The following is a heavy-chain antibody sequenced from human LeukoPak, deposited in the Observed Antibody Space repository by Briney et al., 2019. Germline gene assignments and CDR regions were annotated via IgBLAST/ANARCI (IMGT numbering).Heavy chain of an antibody. CDR1: GGSISSYY. Sequence: PSQTLSLTCTVSGGSISSYYWSWIRQPAGKGLESIGHISTSGSTNYNPSLKSRVTMSVDTSKNQFSLKLSSVTAADTAVYYCARVRIAVAGYDYWGQGTLVTVSS. V-gene: IGHV4-4*07. J-gene: IGHJ4*02. CDR3: ARVRIAVAGYDY. CDR2: ISTSGST. D-gene: IGHD6-19*01.